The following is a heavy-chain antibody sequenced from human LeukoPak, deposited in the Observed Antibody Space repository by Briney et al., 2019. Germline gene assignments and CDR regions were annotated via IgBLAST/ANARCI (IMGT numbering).Heavy chain of an antibody. CDR3: ARTGYSSSWYHYYYGMDV. Sequence: KPSETLSLTCAVYGGSFSGYYWSWIRQPPGKGLEWIEEINHSGSTNYNPSLKSRVTISVDTSKNQFSLKLSSVTAADTAVYYCARTGYSSSWYHYYYGMDVWGKGTTVTVSS. D-gene: IGHD6-13*01. CDR2: INHSGST. J-gene: IGHJ6*04. V-gene: IGHV4-34*01. CDR1: GGSFSGYY.